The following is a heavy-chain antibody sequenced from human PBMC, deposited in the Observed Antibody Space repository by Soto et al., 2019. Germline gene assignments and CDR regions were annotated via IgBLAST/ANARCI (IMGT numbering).Heavy chain of an antibody. D-gene: IGHD4-17*01. CDR3: ARIYGDYGGDAFDI. CDR1: GFSLSTSGVG. Sequence: QITLKESGPTLVKPTQTLTLTCTFSGFSLSTSGVGVGWIRQPPGKALEWLALIYWDDDKRYSPSLKSRLTITQDTSKNQVVLTMTNMDPVDTATYYCARIYGDYGGDAFDIWGQGTMVTVSS. CDR2: IYWDDDK. J-gene: IGHJ3*02. V-gene: IGHV2-5*02.